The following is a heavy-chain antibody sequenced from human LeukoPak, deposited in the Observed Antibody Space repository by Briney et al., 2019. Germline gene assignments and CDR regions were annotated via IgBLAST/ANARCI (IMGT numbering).Heavy chain of an antibody. D-gene: IGHD5-12*01. CDR2: MNPNSGDT. Sequence: ASVKVSCKASGYTFTGYYLHWVRQAPGQGLEWMGWMNPNSGDTKYAQEFQGRVSMTRDTSISTAYMELTRLRSDDTTVYYCAREPGDGGYDYFDYWGQGSLVTVSS. CDR3: AREPGDGGYDYFDY. V-gene: IGHV1-2*02. J-gene: IGHJ4*02. CDR1: GYTFTGYY.